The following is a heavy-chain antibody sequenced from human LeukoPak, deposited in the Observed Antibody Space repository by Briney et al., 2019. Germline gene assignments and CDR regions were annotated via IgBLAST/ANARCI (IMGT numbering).Heavy chain of an antibody. V-gene: IGHV3-53*01. Sequence: GGSLRLSCAASGFTVSSNYMSWVRQAPGKGLEWVSVIYSGGSTYYADSVKGRFTNSRDNSKNTLYLQMNSLRAEDTAVYYCARDLRNYYDSSGYYKYYYGMDVWGQGTTVTVSS. CDR3: ARDLRNYYDSSGYYKYYYGMDV. CDR2: IYSGGST. D-gene: IGHD3-22*01. J-gene: IGHJ6*02. CDR1: GFTVSSNY.